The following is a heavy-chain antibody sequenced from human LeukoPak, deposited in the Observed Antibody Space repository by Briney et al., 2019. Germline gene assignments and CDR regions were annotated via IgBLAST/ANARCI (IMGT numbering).Heavy chain of an antibody. Sequence: GASVKVSCKASGYTFTSYAMNWKRQAPGQGLEWMGWINTNTGNPTYAQGFTGRFVFSLDTSVSTAYLQISSLKAEDTAVYYCGTLSAGAFDVWGQGTMVTVSS. CDR3: GTLSAGAFDV. CDR2: INTNTGNP. CDR1: GYTFTSYA. D-gene: IGHD2/OR15-2a*01. V-gene: IGHV7-4-1*02. J-gene: IGHJ3*01.